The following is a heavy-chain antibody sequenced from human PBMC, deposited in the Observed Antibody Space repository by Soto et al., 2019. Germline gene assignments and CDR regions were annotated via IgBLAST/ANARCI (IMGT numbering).Heavy chain of an antibody. CDR3: AKDEGSSSGSTP. CDR2: ISYDGSNK. Sequence: GGSLRLSCAASGFTFSSYGMHWVRQAPGKGLEWVAVISYDGSNKYYADSVKGRFTISRDKSKNTLYLQMNSLRAEDTAVYYCAKDEGSSSGSTPWGRGTLVTVSS. CDR1: GFTFSSYG. D-gene: IGHD6-6*01. V-gene: IGHV3-30*18. J-gene: IGHJ5*02.